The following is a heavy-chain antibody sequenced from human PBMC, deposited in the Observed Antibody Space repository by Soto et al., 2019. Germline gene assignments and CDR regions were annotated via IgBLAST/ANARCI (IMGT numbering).Heavy chain of an antibody. CDR3: AREAPVAGSFDY. CDR1: GFTFSSYA. CDR2: ISYDGSNK. V-gene: IGHV3-30-3*01. D-gene: IGHD6-19*01. Sequence: GGSLRLSCAASGFTFSSYAMHWVRQAPGKGLEWVAVISYDGSNKYYADSVKGRFTISRDNSKNTLYLQMNSLRAEDTAVYYCAREAPVAGSFDYWGQGTLVTVSS. J-gene: IGHJ4*02.